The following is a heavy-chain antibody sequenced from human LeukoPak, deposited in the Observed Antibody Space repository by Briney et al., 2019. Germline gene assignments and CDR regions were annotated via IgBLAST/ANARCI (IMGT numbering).Heavy chain of an antibody. Sequence: PGRSLRLSCAASGFIFSTYGMHWVRQAPGKGLEWVAVISYDGSNKYYADSVKGRFTISRDNSKNTLYLQTNSLRAEDTAVYYCAKARDTMVRGALPDWGQGTLVTVSS. J-gene: IGHJ4*02. D-gene: IGHD3-10*01. CDR1: GFIFSTYG. CDR3: AKARDTMVRGALPD. V-gene: IGHV3-30*18. CDR2: ISYDGSNK.